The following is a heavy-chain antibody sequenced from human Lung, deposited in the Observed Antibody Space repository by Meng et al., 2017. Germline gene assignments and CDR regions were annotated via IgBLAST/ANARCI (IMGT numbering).Heavy chain of an antibody. CDR1: GFFFGNAW. CDR3: MDGGSGSWEY. D-gene: IGHD3-10*01. Sequence: GESLKTPCVGSGFFFGNAWMSWVRQAPGKGLEWVGRIKSEADGGTTDYATPVKDRLTIPRDDSKNTLYLQMKSLKTENTAVYYCMDGGSGSWEYWGQGTLVTVSS. V-gene: IGHV3-15*01. CDR2: IKSEADGGTT. J-gene: IGHJ4*02.